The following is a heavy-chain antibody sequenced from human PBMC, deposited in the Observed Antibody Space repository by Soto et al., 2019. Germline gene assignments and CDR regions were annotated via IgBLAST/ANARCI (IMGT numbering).Heavy chain of an antibody. CDR3: ARASFVVVVAAISYGMDV. V-gene: IGHV4-34*01. Sequence: PSETLSLTCAVYGGSFSGYYWSWIRQPPGKGLEWIGEINHSGSTNYNPSLKSRVTISVDTSKNQFSLKLSSVTAADTAVYYCARASFVVVVAAISYGMDVWGQGTTVTVSS. CDR1: GGSFSGYY. D-gene: IGHD2-15*01. J-gene: IGHJ6*02. CDR2: INHSGST.